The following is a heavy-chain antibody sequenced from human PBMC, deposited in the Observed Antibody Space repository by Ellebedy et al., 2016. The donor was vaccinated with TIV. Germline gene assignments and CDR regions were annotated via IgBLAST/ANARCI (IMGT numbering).Heavy chain of an antibody. CDR2: INSDGSST. CDR1: GFTFSSYW. CDR3: AREFNGCSSTSCYRRLYYYYYGMDV. D-gene: IGHD2-2*01. J-gene: IGHJ6*02. Sequence: GGSLRLSXAAPGFTFSSYWMHWVRQAPGKGLVWVSRINSDGSSTSYADSVKGRFTISRDNAKNTLYLQMNSLRAEDTAVYYCAREFNGCSSTSCYRRLYYYYYGMDVWGQGTTVTVSS. V-gene: IGHV3-74*01.